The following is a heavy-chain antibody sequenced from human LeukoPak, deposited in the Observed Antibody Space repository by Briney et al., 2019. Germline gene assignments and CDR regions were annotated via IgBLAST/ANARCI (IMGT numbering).Heavy chain of an antibody. V-gene: IGHV3-30*18. Sequence: GGSLRLSCAASGFTLSSYGMHWVRQAPGKGLEWVAVISYDGSNKYYADSVKGRFTISRDNSRNTLYLQMNSLRAEDTAVYYCAKDLSYYDFWSGPDYWGQGTLVTVSS. J-gene: IGHJ4*02. CDR3: AKDLSYYDFWSGPDY. D-gene: IGHD3-3*01. CDR2: ISYDGSNK. CDR1: GFTLSSYG.